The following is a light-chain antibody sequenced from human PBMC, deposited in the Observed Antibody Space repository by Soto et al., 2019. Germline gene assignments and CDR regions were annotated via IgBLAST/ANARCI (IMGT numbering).Light chain of an antibody. CDR1: SSNIGNNY. CDR3: AAWDDSLSGWV. J-gene: IGLJ3*02. CDR2: KSN. Sequence: QSVLTQPPSASGTPGQTVTISCSGSSSNIGNNYVYWYQQVPGTAPKLLTYKSNLRPSGVPDRFSGSKSGTSASLAISGLRSEDEADYHCAAWDDSLSGWVFGGGTKLTVL. V-gene: IGLV1-47*01.